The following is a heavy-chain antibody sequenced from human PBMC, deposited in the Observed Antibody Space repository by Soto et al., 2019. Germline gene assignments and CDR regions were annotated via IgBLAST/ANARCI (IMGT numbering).Heavy chain of an antibody. J-gene: IGHJ5*02. D-gene: IGHD6-19*01. Sequence: EVQLVESGGGLVQPGGSLKLSCAASGFTFSGSAMHWVRQASGKGLEWVGRIRSKANSYATAYAASVKGRFTISRDDSKNTAYLQMNSLKTEDTAVYYCTLQQWLAPRTYNWFDPWGQGTLVTVSS. CDR2: IRSKANSYAT. V-gene: IGHV3-73*01. CDR1: GFTFSGSA. CDR3: TLQQWLAPRTYNWFDP.